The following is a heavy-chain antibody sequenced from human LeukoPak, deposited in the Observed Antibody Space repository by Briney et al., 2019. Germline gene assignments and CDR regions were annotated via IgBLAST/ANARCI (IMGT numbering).Heavy chain of an antibody. CDR3: ARDERYCSGGSCYPSDGMDV. D-gene: IGHD2-15*01. CDR1: GFTFSSYG. J-gene: IGHJ6*02. V-gene: IGHV3-33*01. Sequence: PGVSLRLSCAASGFTFSSYGMHWVRQAPGKGLEWGAVIWYDGSNKYYADSVKGRFTISRDNSKNTLYLQMNSLRAEDTAVYYCARDERYCSGGSCYPSDGMDVWGQGTTVTASS. CDR2: IWYDGSNK.